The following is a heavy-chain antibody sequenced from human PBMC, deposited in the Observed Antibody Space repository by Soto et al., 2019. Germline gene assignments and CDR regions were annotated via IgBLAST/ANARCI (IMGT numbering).Heavy chain of an antibody. J-gene: IGHJ6*02. D-gene: IGHD2-15*01. CDR3: ATQNSLVYCSGCSCYAPYYYYGMVV. Sequence: PGESLKISCKGSGYSFTSYWIGWVRQMPGKGLEWMGIIYPGDSDTRYSPSFQGQVTISADKSISTAYLQWSSLKASDTAMYYCATQNSLVYCSGCSCYAPYYYYGMVVSGQATTVTDSS. CDR1: GYSFTSYW. V-gene: IGHV5-51*01. CDR2: IYPGDSDT.